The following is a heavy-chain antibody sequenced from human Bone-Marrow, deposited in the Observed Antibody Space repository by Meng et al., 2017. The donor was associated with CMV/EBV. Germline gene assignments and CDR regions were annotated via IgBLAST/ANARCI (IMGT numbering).Heavy chain of an antibody. CDR1: GFTFSSYA. Sequence: GESLKISCAASGFTFSSYAMSWVRQAPGKGLEWVSYISGTSTSISYADSVKGRFTISRDDAKNSLYLQMNSLRAEDTAVYYCAQAYQLRNYYGMDVWGQGTTVTVSS. V-gene: IGHV3-21*01. CDR3: AQAYQLRNYYGMDV. D-gene: IGHD2-2*01. J-gene: IGHJ6*02. CDR2: ISGTSTSI.